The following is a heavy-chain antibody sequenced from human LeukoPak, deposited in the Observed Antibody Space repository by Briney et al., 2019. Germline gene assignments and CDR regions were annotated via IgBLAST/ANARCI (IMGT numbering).Heavy chain of an antibody. CDR1: GGSINSYY. CDR3: AGGALRTVVVGTRYYYYMDV. Sequence: PSETLSLTCTVSGGSINSYYWNWIRQPPGKGLEWIGSIYYSGSTTYNPSLKSRFTISLDTSKNQFSLKLRSVTAADTAVYYCAGGALRTVVVGTRYYYYMDVWGKGTTVAVSS. CDR2: IYYSGST. J-gene: IGHJ6*03. D-gene: IGHD2-15*01. V-gene: IGHV4-59*01.